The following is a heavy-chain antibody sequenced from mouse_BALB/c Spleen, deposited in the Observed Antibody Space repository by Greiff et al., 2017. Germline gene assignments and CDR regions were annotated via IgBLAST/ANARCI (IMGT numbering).Heavy chain of an antibody. CDR2: ISSGSSTI. Sequence: DVMLVESGGGLVQPGGSRKLSCAASGFTFSSFGMHWVRQAPEKGLEWVAYISSGSSTIYYADTVKGRFTISRDNPKNTLFLQMTSLRSEDTAMYYCARWEGATWDYWGQGTSVTVSS. CDR3: ARWEGATWDY. J-gene: IGHJ4*01. CDR1: GFTFSSFG. D-gene: IGHD3-1*01. V-gene: IGHV5-17*02.